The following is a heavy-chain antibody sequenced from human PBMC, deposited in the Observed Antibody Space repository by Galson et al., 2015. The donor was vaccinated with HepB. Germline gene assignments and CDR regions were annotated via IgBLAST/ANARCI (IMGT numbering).Heavy chain of an antibody. V-gene: IGHV3-21*01. CDR1: GFTFSSYS. CDR2: ISSNRSYI. Sequence: SLRLSCAASGFTFSSYSMNWVRQAPGKGLEWVSSISSNRSYIYYADSVKGRFTISRDNAKNSLYLQMNSLRAEDTAVYYCARVSGGSGSYRHWGQGTLVTVSS. D-gene: IGHD3-10*01. J-gene: IGHJ4*02. CDR3: ARVSGGSGSYRH.